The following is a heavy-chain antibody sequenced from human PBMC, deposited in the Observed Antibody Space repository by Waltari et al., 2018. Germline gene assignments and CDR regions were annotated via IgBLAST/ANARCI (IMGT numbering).Heavy chain of an antibody. CDR2: VYASGAT. CDR1: DPPLKRCFY. CDR3: ARDHSTSWSHDAYDV. J-gene: IGHJ3*01. Sequence: QVKLQESGPGLVRPSEPLSPTCLASDPPLKRCFYWGWLRLPPGKGVEWIGCVYASGATYYNPSLSSRVTISVDTSKNQVFLRLASVTAADTGMYYCARDHSTSWSHDAYDVWGPGTMVTVAS. V-gene: IGHV4-38-2*02. D-gene: IGHD2-2*01.